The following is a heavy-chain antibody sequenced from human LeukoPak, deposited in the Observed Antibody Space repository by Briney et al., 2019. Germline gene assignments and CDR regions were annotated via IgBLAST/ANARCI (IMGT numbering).Heavy chain of an antibody. CDR1: GFTVSSNS. J-gene: IGHJ5*02. V-gene: IGHV3-11*04. CDR3: ARVPFDP. Sequence: PGGSLRLSCTVTGFTVSSNSMSWVRQAAGKGLEWVSYISSSGSTIYYADSVKGRFTISRDNAKNSLYLQMNSLRAEDTAVYYCARVPFDPWGQGTLVTVSS. CDR2: ISSSGSTI.